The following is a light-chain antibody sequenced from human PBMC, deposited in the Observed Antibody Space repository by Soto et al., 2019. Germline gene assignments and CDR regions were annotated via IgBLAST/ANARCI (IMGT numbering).Light chain of an antibody. CDR2: GAS. CDR3: QQYNNWPYT. J-gene: IGKJ5*01. V-gene: IGKV3-15*01. CDR1: QSISSN. Sequence: EIVMTQSLATLSVSPGERATLSCRASQSISSNLAWFQQKPGQAPRVLIYGASTRATGIPARFTGSGSGTEFTLTISSLQSEDFAVYYCQQYNNWPYTFGQGTRLEI.